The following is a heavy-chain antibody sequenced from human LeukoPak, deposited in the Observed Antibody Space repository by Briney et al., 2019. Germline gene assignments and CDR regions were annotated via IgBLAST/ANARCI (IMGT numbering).Heavy chain of an antibody. J-gene: IGHJ4*02. D-gene: IGHD1-14*01. CDR2: ISYDGSNK. Sequence: GGSLRLSCAASGLTFSSYAMHWVRQAPGKGLEWVAVISYDGSNKYYADSVKGRFTISRDNSKNTLYLQMNSLRAEDTAVYYCANREPYGVYWGQGTLVTVSS. V-gene: IGHV3-30*04. CDR3: ANREPYGVY. CDR1: GLTFSSYA.